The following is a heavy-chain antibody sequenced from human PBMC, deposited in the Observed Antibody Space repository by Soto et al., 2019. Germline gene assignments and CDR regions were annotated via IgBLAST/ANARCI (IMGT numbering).Heavy chain of an antibody. CDR3: AKDQRGVLRYFDWPSADAFDI. D-gene: IGHD3-9*01. J-gene: IGHJ3*02. Sequence: AGGSLRLSCAASGFTFSSYAMSWVRQAPGKGLEWVSAISGSGGSTYYADSVKGRFTISRDNSKNTLYLQMNSLRAEDTAVYYCAKDQRGVLRYFDWPSADAFDIWGQGTMVTVSS. CDR2: ISGSGGST. CDR1: GFTFSSYA. V-gene: IGHV3-23*01.